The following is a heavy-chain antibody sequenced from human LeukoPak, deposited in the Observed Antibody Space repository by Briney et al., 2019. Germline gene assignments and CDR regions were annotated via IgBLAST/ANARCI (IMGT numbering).Heavy chain of an antibody. CDR1: GGSFSGYY. CDR3: ARVPPDYNDLHDALDL. J-gene: IGHJ3*01. CDR2: INHSGST. D-gene: IGHD4-17*01. Sequence: SETLSLTCAVYGGSFSGYYWSWIRQPPGKGLGWIAEINHSGSTNYNPSLKSRVTMSIDMSKNQFSLRLTSVTAADTAVYYCARVPPDYNDLHDALDLWGQGTVVTVSS. V-gene: IGHV4-34*01.